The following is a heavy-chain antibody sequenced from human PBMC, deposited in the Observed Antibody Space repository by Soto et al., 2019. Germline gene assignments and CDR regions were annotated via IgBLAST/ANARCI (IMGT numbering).Heavy chain of an antibody. Sequence: QITLKESGPTLVKPTQTLTLTCTFSGFSLSSSGVGVGWIRQPPGKALEGLALIYWDDDKRYSPSLRSRLTISKDTSKNQVVLTMTNMDPEDTATYYCAHRRAYYGSWVWGYFDYWGQGTLVTVSS. V-gene: IGHV2-5*02. CDR2: IYWDDDK. CDR1: GFSLSSSGVG. J-gene: IGHJ4*02. D-gene: IGHD3-10*01. CDR3: AHRRAYYGSWVWGYFDY.